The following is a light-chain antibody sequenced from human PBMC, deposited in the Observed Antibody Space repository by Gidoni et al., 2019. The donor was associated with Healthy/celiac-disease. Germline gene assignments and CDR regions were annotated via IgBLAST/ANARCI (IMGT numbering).Light chain of an antibody. V-gene: IGKV1-33*01. J-gene: IGKJ5*01. CDR3: QQYDNLPPDT. CDR2: DAS. CDR1: QDISNY. Sequence: DIQMPQSPSSLSASVGDRVTITCQASQDISNYLNWYQQKPGKAHKLLIYDASNLETGVPSRFSGSGSGTDFTFTISSLQPEDIATYYCQQYDNLPPDTFGKGTRLEIK.